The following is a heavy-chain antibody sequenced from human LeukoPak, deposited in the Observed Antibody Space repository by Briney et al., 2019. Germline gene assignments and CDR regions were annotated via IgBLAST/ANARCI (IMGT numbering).Heavy chain of an antibody. CDR2: INPSGGST. CDR3: ARVGGFLTESHYFDY. J-gene: IGHJ4*02. V-gene: IGHV1-46*01. CDR1: GYTFTSYY. Sequence: ASVKVSCKASGYTFTSYYMHWVRQAPGQGLEWMGVINPSGGSTSYAQKFQGRVTMTRDTSTSTVYMELSSLRSEDTAVYYCARVGGFLTESHYFDYWGQGALVTVSS. D-gene: IGHD1-14*01.